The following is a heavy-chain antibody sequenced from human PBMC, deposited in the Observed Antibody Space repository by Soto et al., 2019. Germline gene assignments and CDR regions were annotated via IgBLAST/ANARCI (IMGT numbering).Heavy chain of an antibody. V-gene: IGHV1-69*08. Sequence: QVQLVQSGAEVKKPGSSVKVSCEASGGTFSSYTISWVRQAPGQGLEWMGRIIPILGIANYAQKFQGRVTITADKSTSTAYMELSSLRSEDTAVYYCARDMDNWNFTNWFDPWGQGTLVTVSS. D-gene: IGHD1-7*01. CDR2: IIPILGIA. J-gene: IGHJ5*02. CDR1: GGTFSSYT. CDR3: ARDMDNWNFTNWFDP.